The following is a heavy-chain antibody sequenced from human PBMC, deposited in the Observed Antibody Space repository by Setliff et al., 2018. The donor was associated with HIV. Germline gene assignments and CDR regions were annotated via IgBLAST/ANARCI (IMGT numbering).Heavy chain of an antibody. CDR1: GDSMSSFY. J-gene: IGHJ5*02. Sequence: SETLSLTCTVSGDSMSSFYWSWIRQTPGKGLEWLGYVYYRGSTNYNPSLNSRVTISVDPSKNQFSLRLSSVTAADTAVYYCARDRGLRGWFDPWGQGTLVTVSS. D-gene: IGHD4-17*01. CDR2: VYYRGST. CDR3: ARDRGLRGWFDP. V-gene: IGHV4-59*12.